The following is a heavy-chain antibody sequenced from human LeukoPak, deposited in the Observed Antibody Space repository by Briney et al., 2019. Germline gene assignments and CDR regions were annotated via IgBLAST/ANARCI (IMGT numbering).Heavy chain of an antibody. D-gene: IGHD5-12*01. CDR1: GFTFSSYG. CDR3: AREIGDLVATKYYYYYYGMDV. J-gene: IGHJ6*02. Sequence: GRSLRLSCAASGFTFSSYGMHWVRQAPGKGLEWVAVIWYDGSNKYYADSVKGRFTISRDNSKNTLYLQMNSLRAEDTAVYYCAREIGDLVATKYYYYYYGMDVWGQGTTVTVSS. CDR2: IWYDGSNK. V-gene: IGHV3-33*01.